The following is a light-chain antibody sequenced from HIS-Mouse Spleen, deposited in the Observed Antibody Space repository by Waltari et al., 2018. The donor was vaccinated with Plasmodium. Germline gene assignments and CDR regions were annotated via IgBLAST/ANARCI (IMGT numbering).Light chain of an antibody. CDR1: ALPTKS. CDR3: YSTDSSGNHRV. CDR2: EDS. J-gene: IGLJ3*02. Sequence: SYELTQPPPVSVSPGQTARITCSGDALPTKSSHWYQQKSGQAPVLVIYEDSKRPSGIPERFSGSSSGTMATLTISGAQVEDEADYYCYSTDSSGNHRVFGGGTKLTVL. V-gene: IGLV3-10*01.